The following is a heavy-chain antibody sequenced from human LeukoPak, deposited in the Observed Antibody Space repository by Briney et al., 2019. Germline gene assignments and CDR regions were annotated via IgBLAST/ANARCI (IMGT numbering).Heavy chain of an antibody. CDR3: ARDSSGTGGYDY. D-gene: IGHD3/OR15-3a*01. CDR1: GFTFSSYS. CDR2: ISSSGSYI. Sequence: PGGSLRLSCAASGFTFSSYSMNWVRQAPGKGLEWVSSISSSGSYIYYADSVKGRFTISRDNAKNSLYLQMNSLRAEDTAVYYCARDSSGTGGYDYWGQGTLVTVSS. J-gene: IGHJ4*02. V-gene: IGHV3-21*01.